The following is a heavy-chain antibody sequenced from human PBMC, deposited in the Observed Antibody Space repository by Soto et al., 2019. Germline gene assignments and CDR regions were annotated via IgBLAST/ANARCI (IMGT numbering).Heavy chain of an antibody. Sequence: GGSLRLSCAASGFTFSTYAMNWVRQAPGKGLEYVSAISSNGGSTFYADSVEGRFTISRDNSKNTLYLQVGSLRAEDMAVYYCARSIHDFWSGYPQGFFDYWGQGTLVTVSS. CDR2: ISSNGGST. V-gene: IGHV3-64*02. J-gene: IGHJ4*02. D-gene: IGHD3-3*01. CDR3: ARSIHDFWSGYPQGFFDY. CDR1: GFTFSTYA.